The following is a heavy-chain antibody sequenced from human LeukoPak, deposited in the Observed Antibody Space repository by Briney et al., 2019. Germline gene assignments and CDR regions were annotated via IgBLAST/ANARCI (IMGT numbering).Heavy chain of an antibody. CDR2: ISGDGGST. CDR3: AKDIEYCSTTSCSLFDDAFDI. CDR1: GFTFDDYA. D-gene: IGHD2-2*01. V-gene: IGHV3-43*02. Sequence: PGGSLRPSCAASGFTFDDYAIHWVRQAPGKGLEWVSLISGDGGSTYYADSVRGRFTISRDNSKDSLYLQMNSLRTEDTALYFCAKDIEYCSTTSCSLFDDAFDIWGQGTMVTVSS. J-gene: IGHJ3*02.